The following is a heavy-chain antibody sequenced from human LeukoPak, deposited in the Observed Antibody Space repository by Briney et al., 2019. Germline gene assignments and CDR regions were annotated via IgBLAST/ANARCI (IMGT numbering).Heavy chain of an antibody. Sequence: GGSLRLSCAASGFTFSIYAMSWVRQAPGKGLEWVSSISSSSSYIYYADSVKGRFTISRDNAKNSLYLQMNSLRAEDTAVYYCARGNYGDYRIDYWGQGTLVTVSS. J-gene: IGHJ4*02. CDR2: ISSSSSYI. D-gene: IGHD4-17*01. CDR1: GFTFSIYA. CDR3: ARGNYGDYRIDY. V-gene: IGHV3-21*01.